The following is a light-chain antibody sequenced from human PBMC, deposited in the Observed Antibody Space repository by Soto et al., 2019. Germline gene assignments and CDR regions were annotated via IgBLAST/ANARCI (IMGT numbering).Light chain of an antibody. V-gene: IGLV2-11*01. CDR2: DVS. Sequence: QSALTQPRSVSGSPGQSVTISCTGTSSDVGGYNYVSWYQQHPGKAPKLMIYDVSKRPSGVPDRFSGPKSGNTASLTISRLQAEDEADYYCCSYAGSYTKVFGGGTKLPVL. J-gene: IGLJ2*01. CDR1: SSDVGGYNY. CDR3: CSYAGSYTKV.